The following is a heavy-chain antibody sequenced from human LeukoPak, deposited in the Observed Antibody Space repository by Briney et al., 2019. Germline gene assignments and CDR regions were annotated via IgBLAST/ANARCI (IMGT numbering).Heavy chain of an antibody. CDR2: INSNGGST. Sequence: GGSLRLSCVASGFTFSSYAMHWVRQTPGKGLEYVSGINSNGGSTHYANSVKGRFTISRDNSKHTLYLQMGSLRTEDMAVYYCARGVSSGYYDYWGQGTLVTVSS. CDR3: ARGVSSGYYDY. CDR1: GFTFSSYA. V-gene: IGHV3-64*01. D-gene: IGHD3-22*01. J-gene: IGHJ4*02.